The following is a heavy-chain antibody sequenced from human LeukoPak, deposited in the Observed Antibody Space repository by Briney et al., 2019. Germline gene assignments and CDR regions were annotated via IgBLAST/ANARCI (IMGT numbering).Heavy chain of an antibody. CDR2: ISSSSSYI. J-gene: IGHJ5*02. CDR3: ASHGKYFDWFRFDP. CDR1: GFTFSSYS. V-gene: IGHV3-21*04. D-gene: IGHD3-9*01. Sequence: PGGSLRLSCAASGFTFSSYSMNWVRQAPGKGLEWVSSISSSSSYIYYADSVKGRFTISRDNAKNSLYLQMNSLRAEDTAVYYCASHGKYFDWFRFDPWGQGTLVTVSS.